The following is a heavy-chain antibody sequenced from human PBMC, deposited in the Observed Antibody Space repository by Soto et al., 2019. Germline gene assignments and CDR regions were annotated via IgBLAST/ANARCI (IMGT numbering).Heavy chain of an antibody. CDR3: ARRPSGYDVYYYYYGMDV. D-gene: IGHD5-12*01. CDR2: IWYDGSNK. Sequence: PGGSLRLSCAASGFTFSSYGMHWVRQAPGKGLEWVAVIWYDGSNKYYADSVKGRFAISRDNSKNTLYLQMNSLRAEDTAVYYCARRPSGYDVYYYYYGMDVWGQGTTVTVSS. V-gene: IGHV3-33*01. CDR1: GFTFSSYG. J-gene: IGHJ6*02.